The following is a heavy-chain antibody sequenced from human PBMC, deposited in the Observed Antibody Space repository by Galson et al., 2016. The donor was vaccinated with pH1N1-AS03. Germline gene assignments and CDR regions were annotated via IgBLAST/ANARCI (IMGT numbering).Heavy chain of an antibody. CDR3: ATSMVRGYIITSFDY. CDR2: IYPGDSDT. J-gene: IGHJ4*02. V-gene: IGHV5-51*01. Sequence: QSGAEVKKPGESLKISCKGSGYNLTDYWIGWVRQMPGEGLGWMGIIYPGDSDTRYSPSFRGQVTISADMSINTAYLQWSSLKASDTAMYYCATSMVRGYIITSFDYWGQGTLGTVSS. CDR1: GYNLTDYW. D-gene: IGHD3-10*01.